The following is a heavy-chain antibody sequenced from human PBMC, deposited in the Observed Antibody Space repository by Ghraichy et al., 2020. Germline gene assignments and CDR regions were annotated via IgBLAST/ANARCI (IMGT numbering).Heavy chain of an antibody. J-gene: IGHJ4*02. Sequence: GESLNISCAASGFTVSSNYMSWVRQAPGKGLEWVSVIYSGGSTYYADSVKGRFTISRDNSKNTLYLQMNSLRAEDTAVYYCARDLRAVAGTFDYWGQGTLVTVSS. CDR3: ARDLRAVAGTFDY. D-gene: IGHD6-19*01. CDR1: GFTVSSNY. V-gene: IGHV3-66*02. CDR2: IYSGGST.